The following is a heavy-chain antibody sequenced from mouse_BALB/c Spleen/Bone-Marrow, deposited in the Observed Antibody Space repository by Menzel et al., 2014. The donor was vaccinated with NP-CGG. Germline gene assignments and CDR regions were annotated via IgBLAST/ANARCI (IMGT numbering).Heavy chain of an antibody. J-gene: IGHJ2*01. CDR1: GFDFSRYW. V-gene: IGHV4-1*02. CDR3: ARLDYYGYLIF. D-gene: IGHD1-2*01. Sequence: EVEVVESGVGLVQSGGSLKLSCAASGFDFSRYWMSWVRQAPGKGLEWIGEINPESRTINYSPSLKDKFIISRDNAKNPLFLRLNKVRSEDTALYYCARLDYYGYLIFWGHGTTLTVSS. CDR2: INPESRTI.